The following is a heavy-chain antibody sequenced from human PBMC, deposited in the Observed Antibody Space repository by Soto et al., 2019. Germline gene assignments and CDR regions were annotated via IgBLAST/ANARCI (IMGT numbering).Heavy chain of an antibody. V-gene: IGHV3-15*01. J-gene: IGHJ4*02. CDR1: GFTFTNAW. CDR3: TRTILQWFGESD. D-gene: IGHD3-10*01. CDR2: IKSETDGATT. Sequence: EVQLVESGGGLVKPGGSLRLSCTASGFTFTNAWMSWVRQAPGKGLEWVGRIKSETDGATTDYAAHVKGRFTISRADSTNTLYLHMNSLKTEDTAVYYCTRTILQWFGESDWGQGTLVTVSS.